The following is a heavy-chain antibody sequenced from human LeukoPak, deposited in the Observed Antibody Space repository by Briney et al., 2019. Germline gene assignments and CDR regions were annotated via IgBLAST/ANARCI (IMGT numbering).Heavy chain of an antibody. CDR2: INPNSGGT. J-gene: IGHJ4*02. CDR1: GYTFTGYY. V-gene: IGHV1-2*02. D-gene: IGHD3-9*01. Sequence: ASVKVSCKASGYTFTGYYMHWVRQAPGQGLEWMGWINPNSGGTNYAQKFQGRVTMTRDTSISTAYMELSRLRSDDTAVYYCARDPDYDILTGYYGVSLYWGQGTLVTVSS. CDR3: ARDPDYDILTGYYGVSLY.